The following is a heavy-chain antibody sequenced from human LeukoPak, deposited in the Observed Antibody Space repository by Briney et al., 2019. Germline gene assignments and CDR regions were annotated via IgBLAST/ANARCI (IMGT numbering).Heavy chain of an antibody. CDR3: ARVAYCGGDCYSWFDP. J-gene: IGHJ5*02. V-gene: IGHV1-69*01. CDR2: IIPIFGTA. CDR1: GGTFSSYA. Sequence: ASVKVSCKASGGTFSSYAISWVRQAPGQGLEWMGGIIPIFGTANYAQKFQGRVTITADESTSTAYMELSSLRSGDTAVYYCARVAYCGGDCYSWFDPWGQGTLVTVSS. D-gene: IGHD2-21*02.